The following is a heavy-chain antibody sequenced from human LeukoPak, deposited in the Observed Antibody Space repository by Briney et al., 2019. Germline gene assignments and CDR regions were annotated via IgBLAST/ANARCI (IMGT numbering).Heavy chain of an antibody. Sequence: GGSLRLSCAASGFTFSSYWMSWVRQAPGKGREWVANIKQDGSEKYYVDSVKGRFTISRDNAKNSLYLQVNSLRAEDTAVYYCAKGSGDPDYYYYYYMDVWGKGTTVTVSS. CDR3: AKGSGDPDYYYYYYMDV. V-gene: IGHV3-7*01. CDR2: IKQDGSEK. CDR1: GFTFSSYW. D-gene: IGHD4-17*01. J-gene: IGHJ6*03.